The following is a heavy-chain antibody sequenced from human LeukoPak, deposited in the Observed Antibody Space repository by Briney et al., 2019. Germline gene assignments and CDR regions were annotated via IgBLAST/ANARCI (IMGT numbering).Heavy chain of an antibody. Sequence: PGGSLRLSCAASGFTFSSYSMNWVRQAPGKGLEWVSSISSSGSYIYYADSVKGRFTISRDNAKNSLYLQMNSLRAEDTAVYYWARGLDNGRYYFDFWGQGTLVTVSS. J-gene: IGHJ4*02. D-gene: IGHD1-26*01. CDR3: ARGLDNGRYYFDF. CDR1: GFTFSSYS. CDR2: ISSSGSYI. V-gene: IGHV3-21*01.